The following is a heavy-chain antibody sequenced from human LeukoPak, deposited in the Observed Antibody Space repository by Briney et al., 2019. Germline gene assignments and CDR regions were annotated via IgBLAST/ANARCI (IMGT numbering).Heavy chain of an antibody. CDR1: GYTFTGYY. J-gene: IGHJ5*02. D-gene: IGHD2-15*01. CDR2: IIPSLDVA. V-gene: IGHV1-69*02. CDR3: VYCSGGSCFASNWFDP. Sequence: SVKVSCKASGYTFTGYYMHWVRQAPGQGLEWMGRIIPSLDVANYAQKFQGRVTITAYKSTSTVYMELGSLKSEDTAVYYCVYCSGGSCFASNWFDPWGQGTLVTVSS.